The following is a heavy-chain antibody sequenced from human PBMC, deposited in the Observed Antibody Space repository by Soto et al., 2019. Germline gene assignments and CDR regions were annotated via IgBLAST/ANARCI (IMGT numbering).Heavy chain of an antibody. CDR1: SGSFSGYE. Sequence: XETLSLPFAVYSGSFSGYEWGWIRQPPGKGLEWIGEINHSGSTNYNPSLKSRVTISVDTSKNQFSLKLSSVTAEDTAVYYCARGMKRITIFGVVRLGMDVWGQGTTVTVSS. J-gene: IGHJ6*02. D-gene: IGHD3-3*01. CDR2: INHSGST. V-gene: IGHV4-34*01. CDR3: ARGMKRITIFGVVRLGMDV.